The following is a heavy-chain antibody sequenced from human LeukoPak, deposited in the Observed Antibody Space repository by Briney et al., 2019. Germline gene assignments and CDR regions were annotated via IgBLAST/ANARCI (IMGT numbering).Heavy chain of an antibody. D-gene: IGHD4-23*01. Sequence: GGSLRLSCATSGFTFSSYSMNWVRQAPGKGLEWVSYISSSSSTIYYADSVKGRFTISRDNAKNSLYLQMNSLRAEDTAVYYCARDPYGGNSHFDYWGQGTLVTVSS. CDR1: GFTFSSYS. J-gene: IGHJ4*02. V-gene: IGHV3-48*01. CDR3: ARDPYGGNSHFDY. CDR2: ISSSSSTI.